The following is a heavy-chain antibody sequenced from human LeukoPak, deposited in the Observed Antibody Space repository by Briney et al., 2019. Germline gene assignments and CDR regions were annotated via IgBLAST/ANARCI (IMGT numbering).Heavy chain of an antibody. D-gene: IGHD2-21*01. CDR3: AKDLNNSPY. V-gene: IGHV3-23*01. CDR1: GFTFSSFA. CDR2: ISGSGVST. J-gene: IGHJ4*02. Sequence: GGSLRLSCAASGFTFSSFAMSWVRQPPGKGLEWVSGISGSGVSTYYADSVKGRFTISRDNSKNTLFLQVNGLRAEDTAVYFCAKDLNNSPYWGQGTLVTVSS.